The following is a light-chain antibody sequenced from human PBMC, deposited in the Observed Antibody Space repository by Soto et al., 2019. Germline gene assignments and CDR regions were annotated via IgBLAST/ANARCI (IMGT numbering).Light chain of an antibody. Sequence: EIVVTQSPATLSLSPGERATLSCRTSQSVGSYLAWYQKKPGKAPRLLIYDASNRATGIPARFSGSGSGRDFALTIGSLEPEDVAVYYCQQRSNWPPLSFGGGTQVEIK. CDR1: QSVGSY. CDR2: DAS. CDR3: QQRSNWPPLS. V-gene: IGKV3-11*02. J-gene: IGKJ4*01.